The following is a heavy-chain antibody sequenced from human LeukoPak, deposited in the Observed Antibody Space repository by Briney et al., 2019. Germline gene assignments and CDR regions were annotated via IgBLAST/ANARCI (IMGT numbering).Heavy chain of an antibody. D-gene: IGHD2-21*02. CDR2: IYSGGST. J-gene: IGHJ6*02. Sequence: PGGSLRLSCAASGFTVSSNYMSWVRQAPGKGLEWVSVIYSGGSTYYADSVKGRFTISRDNSKNTLYLQMNSLRAEDTAVYYCARGDVVATARYGMDVWGQGTTVTVSS. CDR1: GFTVSSNY. CDR3: ARGDVVATARYGMDV. V-gene: IGHV3-53*01.